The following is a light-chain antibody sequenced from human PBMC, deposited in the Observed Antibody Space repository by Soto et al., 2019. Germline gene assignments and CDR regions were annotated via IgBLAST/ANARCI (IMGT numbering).Light chain of an antibody. CDR2: DVS. CDR3: SSYTTSSTANDV. CDR1: SSDVGGYNY. Sequence: LTQPASVSGSPGQSITISCTGTSSDVGGYNYVSWYQQHPGKAPKLMIYDVSNRPSGVSNRFSGSKSGNTASLTISGLQAEDEADYYCSSYTTSSTANDVFGTGTKLTVL. V-gene: IGLV2-14*01. J-gene: IGLJ1*01.